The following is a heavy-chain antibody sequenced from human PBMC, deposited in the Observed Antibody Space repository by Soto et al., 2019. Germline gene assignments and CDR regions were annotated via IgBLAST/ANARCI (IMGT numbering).Heavy chain of an antibody. CDR2: ISGTGGTS. J-gene: IGHJ4*02. CDR3: AKDLYNFDY. CDR1: GFTFTSYA. Sequence: GGSLRLSCAASGFTFTSYAMSWVRQAPGKGLEWVSGISGTGGTSYYADSVKGRFTISRDKSKNTLYLQMNSLRAEDTAVYYCAKDLYNFDYWGQGTLVTVSS. D-gene: IGHD2-2*02. V-gene: IGHV3-23*01.